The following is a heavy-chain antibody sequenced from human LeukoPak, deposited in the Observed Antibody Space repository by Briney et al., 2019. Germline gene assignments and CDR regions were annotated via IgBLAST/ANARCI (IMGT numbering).Heavy chain of an antibody. J-gene: IGHJ4*02. CDR1: GYTFTGYY. D-gene: IGHD1-1*01. V-gene: IGHV1-2*02. CDR2: INPNSGGT. CDR3: ARRGTGIDY. Sequence: AAVKVSCKASGYTFTGYYMHWVRQAPGQGREGMGGINPNSGGTNYAQKFQGRVTMTRDTSISTAYMELSRLRSDDTAVYYCARRGTGIDYWGQGTLVTVSS.